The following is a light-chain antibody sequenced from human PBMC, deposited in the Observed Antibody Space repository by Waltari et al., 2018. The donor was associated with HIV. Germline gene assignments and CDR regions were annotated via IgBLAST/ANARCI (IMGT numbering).Light chain of an antibody. CDR2: AAS. CDR1: QGIRNA. Sequence: DIQMTQSPSSLSTSVGDRVTITCRASQGIRNALGWYQQKPGKAPKRLIYAASSLQRGVPSRFSGSGSGTEFTLTISSLQPEDFATYYCLQHNSDPRTFGQGTKVEIK. CDR3: LQHNSDPRT. J-gene: IGKJ1*01. V-gene: IGKV1-17*01.